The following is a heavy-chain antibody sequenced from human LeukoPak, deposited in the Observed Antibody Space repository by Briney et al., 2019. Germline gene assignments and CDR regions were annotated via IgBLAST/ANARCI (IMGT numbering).Heavy chain of an antibody. D-gene: IGHD3-16*01. V-gene: IGHV6-1*01. Sequence: PSQTLSLTCAISGDSVSSNSAAWNWIRQSPSGGLEWLGRTYYRSKWFYDYALFVKSRITINPDTSKNQSSLHLKSVTPEDTAVYYCVRDGEGGLDYFDYWGRGTLVTVSS. CDR2: TYYRSKWFY. CDR1: GDSVSSNSAA. CDR3: VRDGEGGLDYFDY. J-gene: IGHJ4*02.